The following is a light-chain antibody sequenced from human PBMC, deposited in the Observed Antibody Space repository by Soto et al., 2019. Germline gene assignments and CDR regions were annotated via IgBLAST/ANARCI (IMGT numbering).Light chain of an antibody. CDR1: QSISRW. J-gene: IGKJ1*01. CDR3: QQYNDYSTWT. V-gene: IGKV1-5*01. Sequence: DIQMTQSPSTLSASVGDRVTITCRASQSISRWLAWYQQKPGQAPKVLIWDATTLHRGVPSRFSGSGSGTEFTLAIISLQPDDFATYYCQQYNDYSTWTFGQGTKVDIK. CDR2: DAT.